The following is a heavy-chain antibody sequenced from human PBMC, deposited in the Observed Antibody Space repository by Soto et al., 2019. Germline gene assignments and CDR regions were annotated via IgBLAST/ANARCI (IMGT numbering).Heavy chain of an antibody. CDR1: GLTFSMFA. V-gene: IGHV3-23*01. CDR3: AKVMRSTSSTANFDY. CDR2: ITYSGGST. Sequence: PGGSLRLSCAASGLTFSMFAMNWVRQAPGKGLEWVASITYSGGSTNYADSVRGRFTISRDNSKNTLSLQMTSLRAEDTAVYYCAKVMRSTSSTANFDYWGRGTLVTVSS. D-gene: IGHD3-16*01. J-gene: IGHJ4*02.